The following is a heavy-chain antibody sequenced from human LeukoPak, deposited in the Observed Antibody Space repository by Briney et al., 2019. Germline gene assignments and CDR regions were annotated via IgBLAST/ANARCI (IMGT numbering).Heavy chain of an antibody. CDR2: IYYSGST. D-gene: IGHD3-10*01. CDR1: GGSISSYY. V-gene: IGHV4-59*08. J-gene: IGHJ3*02. CDR3: ARRGLGAAFDI. Sequence: SETLSLTCTVSGGSISSYYWSWIRQPPGKGLEWIGYIYYSGSTNYNPSLKSRVTISVDTSKNQFSLKLSSVTAADTAVYYCARRGLGAAFDIWGQGTMVTVSS.